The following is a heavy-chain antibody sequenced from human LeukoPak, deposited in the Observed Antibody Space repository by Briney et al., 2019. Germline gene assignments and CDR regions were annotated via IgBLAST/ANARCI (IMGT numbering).Heavy chain of an antibody. D-gene: IGHD1-14*01. Sequence: PGGSLRLSCAASGFTVSSNYMTWVRQAPGKGLEWIGYIYYSGSTYYNPSLKSRVTISVDTSKNQFSLKLSSVTAADTAVYYCAREVSSAGNNPFDYWGQGTLVTVSS. CDR2: IYYSGST. J-gene: IGHJ4*02. CDR3: AREVSSAGNNPFDY. CDR1: GFTVSSNY. V-gene: IGHV4-59*06.